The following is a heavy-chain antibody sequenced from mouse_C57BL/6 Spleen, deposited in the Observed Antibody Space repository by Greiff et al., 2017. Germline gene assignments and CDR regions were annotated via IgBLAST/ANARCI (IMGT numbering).Heavy chain of an antibody. Sequence: QVQLQQPGAELVMPGASVKLSCKASGYTFTSYWMHWVKQRPGQGLEWIGEIDPSDSYTNYNQKFTGKSTLTVDKSSSTAYMQLSSLTSEDSAVYYCARSGDYGSSSWYFDVWGTGTTVTVSS. CDR3: ARSGDYGSSSWYFDV. CDR2: IDPSDSYT. V-gene: IGHV1-69*01. D-gene: IGHD1-1*01. J-gene: IGHJ1*03. CDR1: GYTFTSYW.